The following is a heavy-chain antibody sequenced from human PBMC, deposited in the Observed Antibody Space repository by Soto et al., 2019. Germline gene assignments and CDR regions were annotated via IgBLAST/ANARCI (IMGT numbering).Heavy chain of an antibody. J-gene: IGHJ5*02. CDR2: IYYSGST. V-gene: IGHV4-39*01. D-gene: IGHD7-27*01. Sequence: SETLSLTYTVSGVSFRSSDYYWGWIRQPPGKGLEWIGSIYYSGSTYYNPSLKSRVTISVDTSKNQFSLKLSSVTAADTAVYYCARRRTGDINWFDPWGHGTLVTVSS. CDR1: GVSFRSSDYY. CDR3: ARRRTGDINWFDP.